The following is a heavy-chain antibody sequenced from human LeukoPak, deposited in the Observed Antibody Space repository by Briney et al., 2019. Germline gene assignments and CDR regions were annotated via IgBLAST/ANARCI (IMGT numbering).Heavy chain of an antibody. Sequence: GGSLKLSCAASGFTFGGSAMHWVRQASGKGPEWVGRIRTKGNDYATAYAASVKGRFTISRDDSKNTAYLQMNSLKTEDTAVYYCAGPYDTTGHAFDYWGRGTLVTVFS. CDR1: GFTFGGSA. V-gene: IGHV3-73*01. J-gene: IGHJ4*02. D-gene: IGHD3-22*01. CDR3: AGPYDTTGHAFDY. CDR2: IRTKGNDYAT.